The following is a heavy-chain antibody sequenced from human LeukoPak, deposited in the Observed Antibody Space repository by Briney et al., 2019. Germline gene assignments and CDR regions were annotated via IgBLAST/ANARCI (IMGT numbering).Heavy chain of an antibody. CDR2: INPNSGGT. V-gene: IGHV1-2*02. CDR3: ARVVVVAATGYYYYMDV. Sequence: ASVKVSCKASGYTFTGYYMHWVRQAPGQGLEWTGWINPNSGGTNYAQKFQGRVTMTRDTSISTAYMELSRLRSDDTAVYYCARVVVVAATGYYYYMDVWGKGTTVTVSS. D-gene: IGHD2-15*01. CDR1: GYTFTGYY. J-gene: IGHJ6*03.